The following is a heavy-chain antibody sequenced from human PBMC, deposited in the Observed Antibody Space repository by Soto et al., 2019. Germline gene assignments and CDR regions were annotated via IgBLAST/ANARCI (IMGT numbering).Heavy chain of an antibody. D-gene: IGHD6-13*01. Sequence: QITLKESGPTLVKPTQTLTLTCTFSGFSLTSGVVGVGWIRPPPGEALEWLALIYWNDEQYYNPSLRNRLNIPRDTSKNQVVLTMTNIDPVDTATYYCAHRLPGPSGYDVWGQGTTVTVSS. J-gene: IGHJ6*02. CDR3: AHRLPGPSGYDV. CDR2: IYWNDEQ. CDR1: GFSLTSGVVG. V-gene: IGHV2-5*01.